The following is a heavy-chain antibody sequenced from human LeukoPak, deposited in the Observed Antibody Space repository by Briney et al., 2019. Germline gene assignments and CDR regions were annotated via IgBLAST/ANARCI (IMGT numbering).Heavy chain of an antibody. D-gene: IGHD5-24*01. V-gene: IGHV4-31*03. CDR3: ARARYTQYYYYYMDI. CDR1: GGSISSGGYY. Sequence: SQTLSLTCTVSGGSISSGGYYWSWIRQHPGKGLEWIGYICYSGSTYYNPSLKSRVTISVDTSKNQFSLKLSSVTAADTAVYYCARARYTQYYYYYMDIWGKGTTVTVSS. CDR2: ICYSGST. J-gene: IGHJ6*03.